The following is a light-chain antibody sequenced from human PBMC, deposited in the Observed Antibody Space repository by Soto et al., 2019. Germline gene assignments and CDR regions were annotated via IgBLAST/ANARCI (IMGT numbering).Light chain of an antibody. J-gene: IGKJ4*01. CDR2: GAS. CDR1: QSVSVN. Sequence: EIVMTQSPATLSVSPGERATLSCRASQSVSVNLAWYQQKPGQPPRLLIYGASTRATGIPARFSGSGSGTEFTLTINSLQSEDFAVYYCQQYNNWPLTFGGGTKVEIK. V-gene: IGKV3-15*01. CDR3: QQYNNWPLT.